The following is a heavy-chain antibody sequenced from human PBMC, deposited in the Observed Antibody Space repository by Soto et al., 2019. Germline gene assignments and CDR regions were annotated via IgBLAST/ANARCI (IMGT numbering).Heavy chain of an antibody. D-gene: IGHD4-17*01. Sequence: QVQLQEAGPGLVKPSQTLSLTCTVSGASINSGGYYWNWNRQLPGKGLEWIGYIYFSGSTYYNPSLESRLNISLDTSQNQFSLKLSSVTAADTAVYYCACGDAWRILLAYWGQGILVTVSS. CDR1: GASINSGGYY. CDR3: ACGDAWRILLAY. V-gene: IGHV4-31*03. J-gene: IGHJ4*02. CDR2: IYFSGST.